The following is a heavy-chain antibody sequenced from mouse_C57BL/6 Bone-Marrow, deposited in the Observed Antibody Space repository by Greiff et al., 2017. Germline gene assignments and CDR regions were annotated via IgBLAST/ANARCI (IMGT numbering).Heavy chain of an antibody. V-gene: IGHV1-58*01. CDR3: ARSRWLLRDYAMDD. CDR1: GYTFTSYG. D-gene: IGHD2-3*01. CDR2: LYIGNGYT. Sequence: EVQLHQSGAELVRPGSSVKMSCKTSGYTFTSYGINLLKQRPGPGMEWIGYLYIGNGYTEYNEKFKGKATLTSDTSSSTAYMQLSSLTSEDSAIYFCARSRWLLRDYAMDDWGQGTSVTVSS. J-gene: IGHJ4*01.